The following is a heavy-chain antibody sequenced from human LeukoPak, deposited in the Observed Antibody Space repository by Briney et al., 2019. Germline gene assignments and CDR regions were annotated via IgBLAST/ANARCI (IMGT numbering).Heavy chain of an antibody. Sequence: GGSLRLSCAASGFTFTNYWMSWVRQAPGKGLEWVAYIKQDGSETKYVDSVKGRFTISRDNAKNSLYLQMNNLRAEDTAVYFCARDPEEWLVPIDYWGQGTLVTVSS. CDR2: IKQDGSET. D-gene: IGHD6-19*01. J-gene: IGHJ4*02. CDR1: GFTFTNYW. CDR3: ARDPEEWLVPIDY. V-gene: IGHV3-7*01.